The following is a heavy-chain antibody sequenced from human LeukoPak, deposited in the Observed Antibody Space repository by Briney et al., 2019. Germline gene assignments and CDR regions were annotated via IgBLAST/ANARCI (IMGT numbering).Heavy chain of an antibody. CDR1: GGSFSGYY. CDR3: ARRREYYYGSGKPYYYMDV. J-gene: IGHJ6*03. Sequence: PSETLSLTCAVYGGSFSGYYWSWIRQPPGKGLEWIGEINHSGSTNYNPSLKSRVTISVDTSKNQFSLKLSSVTAADTAVYYCARRREYYYGSGKPYYYMDVWGKGTTVTVSS. D-gene: IGHD3-10*01. CDR2: INHSGST. V-gene: IGHV4-34*01.